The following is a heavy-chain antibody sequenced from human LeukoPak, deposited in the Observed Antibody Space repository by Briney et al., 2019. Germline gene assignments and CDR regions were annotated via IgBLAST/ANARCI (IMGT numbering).Heavy chain of an antibody. CDR3: ARARQGSKGWFDP. CDR1: GGSFSGYY. CDR2: INHSGST. J-gene: IGHJ5*02. D-gene: IGHD6-13*01. Sequence: PSETLSLTCAVYGGSFSGYYWTWIRQPPGKGLEWIGEINHSGSTNYNPSLKSRVTISVATSKNQFSLKLSSVTAPDTAVYYCARARQGSKGWFDPWGQGTLVTVSS. V-gene: IGHV4-34*01.